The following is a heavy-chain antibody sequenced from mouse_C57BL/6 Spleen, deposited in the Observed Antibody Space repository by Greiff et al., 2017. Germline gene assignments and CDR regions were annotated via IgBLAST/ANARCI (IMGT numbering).Heavy chain of an antibody. D-gene: IGHD2-3*01. CDR3: ASRGDGYCFAD. J-gene: IGHJ3*01. V-gene: IGHV1-52*01. CDR2: IDPSDSET. Sequence: VQLQQPGAELVRPGSSVKLSCKASGYTFTSYWMHWVKQRPIQGLEWIGNIDPSDSETHYNQKFKDKATLTVDKSSSTAYMQLSSLTSEDSAVYYCASRGDGYCFADWGQGTLVTVSA. CDR1: GYTFTSYW.